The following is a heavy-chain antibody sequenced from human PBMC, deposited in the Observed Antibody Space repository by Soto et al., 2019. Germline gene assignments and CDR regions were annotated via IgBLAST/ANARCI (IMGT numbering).Heavy chain of an antibody. CDR2: MNPNSGNT. CDR1: GYTFTSYD. J-gene: IGHJ6*02. D-gene: IGHD3-3*01. V-gene: IGHV1-8*01. CDR3: ATRLSGHYYYYGMDV. Sequence: QVQLVQSGAEVKKPGASVKVSCKASGYTFTSYDINWVRQATGQGLEWMGWMNPNSGNTGYAQKFQGRVTMTRNTSVSTAYMELSSLRSEDTAVYYCATRLSGHYYYYGMDVWGHGTTVTVSS.